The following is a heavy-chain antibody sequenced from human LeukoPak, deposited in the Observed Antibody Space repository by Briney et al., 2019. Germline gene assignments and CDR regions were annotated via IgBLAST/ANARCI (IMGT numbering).Heavy chain of an antibody. CDR2: ISGSGGSS. CDR1: GFPLRNSA. V-gene: IGHV3-23*01. J-gene: IGHJ4*02. CDR3: AKTLREWFPHYFDY. Sequence: GGSLRLSCAASGFPLRNSAMSWVRQAPGKGLEWVSGISGSGGSSYYADSVKGRFTITRDNSKNTLYLQMNSLRAEDTAVYYCAKTLREWFPHYFDYWGQGTLVTVSS. D-gene: IGHD3-3*01.